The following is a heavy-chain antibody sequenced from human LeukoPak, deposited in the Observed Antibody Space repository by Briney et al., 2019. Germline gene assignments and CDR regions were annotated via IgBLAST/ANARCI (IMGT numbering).Heavy chain of an antibody. D-gene: IGHD2-21*02. CDR2: ISYDGSNK. J-gene: IGHJ6*02. CDR1: GFTFSSYG. Sequence: GGSLRLSCAASGFTFSSYGMHWVRQAPGKGLEWVAVISYDGSNKYYADSVKGRFTISRDNSKNTLYLQMNSLRAEDTAVYYCAREKIVVVTAIPRRSYYYYGMDVWGQGTTVTVSS. CDR3: AREKIVVVTAIPRRSYYYYGMDV. V-gene: IGHV3-30*03.